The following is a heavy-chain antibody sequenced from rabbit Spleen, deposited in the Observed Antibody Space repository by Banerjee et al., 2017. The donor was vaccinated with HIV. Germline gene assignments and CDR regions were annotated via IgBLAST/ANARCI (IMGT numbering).Heavy chain of an antibody. CDR3: ARLFAYAGYAGFGYATLDYFNL. V-gene: IGHV1S40*01. Sequence: QSLEESGGDLVKPGASLTLTCTASGFSFSYSDYMCWVRQPPGKGPEWIACIDVVKSGNTYYASWAKGRFTISKTSSTTVTLQMTSLTAADTATYFCARLFAYAGYAGFGYATLDYFNLWGQGTLVTVS. D-gene: IGHD6-1*01. CDR2: IDVVKSGNT. CDR1: GFSFSYSDY. J-gene: IGHJ4*01.